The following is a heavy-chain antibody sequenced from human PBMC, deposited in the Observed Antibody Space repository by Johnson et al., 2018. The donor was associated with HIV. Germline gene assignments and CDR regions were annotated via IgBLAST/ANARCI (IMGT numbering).Heavy chain of an antibody. Sequence: VQVVESGGGLVQPGGSLRLSCAASGFTVSSNYMSWVRQAPGKGLEWVSVISSGGSTYYAASVMGSFTIPKDNAKNTLYLQMNSLRAEDTAVYYWARRGRSSSGYDLDIWGQGTMVTVSS. CDR1: GFTVSSNY. J-gene: IGHJ3*02. D-gene: IGHD6-13*01. CDR3: ARRGRSSSGYDLDI. V-gene: IGHV3-66*01. CDR2: ISSGGST.